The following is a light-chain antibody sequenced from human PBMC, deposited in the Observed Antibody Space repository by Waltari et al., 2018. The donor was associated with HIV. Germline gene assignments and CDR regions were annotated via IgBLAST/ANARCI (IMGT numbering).Light chain of an antibody. CDR2: EDN. CDR3: QSYDSFSVL. Sequence: NFMLTQPHSVSESPGKTVTISCTRSSGSIAHNYVQWYQQRPGSSPTTELDEDNQRPAGVPDRYSGSIDSASNSASLSIAGLKTEDEADYFGQSYDSFSVLFGGGTKLTVL. J-gene: IGLJ2*01. CDR1: SGSIAHNY. V-gene: IGLV6-57*01.